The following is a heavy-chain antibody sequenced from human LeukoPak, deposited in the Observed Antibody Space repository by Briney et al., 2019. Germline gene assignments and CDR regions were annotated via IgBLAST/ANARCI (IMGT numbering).Heavy chain of an antibody. CDR3: ARHYCPHGGGPCNLDY. D-gene: IGHD2-15*01. CDR2: INPNSGGT. Sequence: ASVKVSCKASGYTFTGYYMHWVRQAPGQGLEWMGWINPNSGGTNYAQKFQGRVTMTRDTSISTAYMELSRLRSDDTAVYYCARHYCPHGGGPCNLDYWGQGTPVTVSS. V-gene: IGHV1-2*02. J-gene: IGHJ4*02. CDR1: GYTFTGYY.